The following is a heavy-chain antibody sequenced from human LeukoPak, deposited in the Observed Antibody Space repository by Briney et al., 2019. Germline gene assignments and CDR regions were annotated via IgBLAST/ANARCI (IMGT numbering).Heavy chain of an antibody. CDR2: ISYDGSNK. J-gene: IGHJ4*02. D-gene: IGHD5-24*01. CDR1: GFTFSNYG. Sequence: PGRSLRHSCSASGFTFSNYGMHWVRQAPGKGLEWVAVISYDGSNKYYADSVKGRFTVSRDNSKYTSYLQMHSLRDEDTAVYYCAKQGSRDAYNPFDYWGQGTLVSVSS. V-gene: IGHV3-30*18. CDR3: AKQGSRDAYNPFDY.